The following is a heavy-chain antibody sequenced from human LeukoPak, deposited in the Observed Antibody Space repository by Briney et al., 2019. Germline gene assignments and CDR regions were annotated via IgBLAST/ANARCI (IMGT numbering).Heavy chain of an antibody. D-gene: IGHD6-19*01. Sequence: PSETLSLTCTVSGGSISSSSYYWGWIRQPPGKGLEWIGSIYYSGSTYYNPSLESRVTISVDTSKNQFSLKLSSVTAADTAVYHCVIASSGWDDAFDIWGQGTMVTVSS. J-gene: IGHJ3*02. CDR3: VIASSGWDDAFDI. V-gene: IGHV4-39*01. CDR2: IYYSGST. CDR1: GGSISSSSYY.